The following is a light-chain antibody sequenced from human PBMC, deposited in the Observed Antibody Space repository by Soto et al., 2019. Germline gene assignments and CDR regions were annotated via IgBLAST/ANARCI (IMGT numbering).Light chain of an antibody. Sequence: PGERVTLSCMASQSVSSSYLTWYQQKAGQAPRLLIYGASTRATGIPARFSGSGSGTDFTLTISSLQPEDFAVYYCQPYNNWPLTFGGGTKVDI. CDR1: QSVSSSY. V-gene: IGKV3D-7*01. J-gene: IGKJ4*01. CDR2: GAS. CDR3: QPYNNWPLT.